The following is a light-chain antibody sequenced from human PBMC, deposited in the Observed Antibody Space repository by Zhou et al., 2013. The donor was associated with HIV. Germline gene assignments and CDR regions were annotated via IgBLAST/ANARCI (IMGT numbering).Light chain of an antibody. Sequence: DIQMTQSPSSVSASVGDRVTISCRASQGIGSWLAWFQQKPGKAPKLLIQKTSILQNGFPLRFSGSRSGTEFTLTITSLQPDDFGIYYCQQYITYPLTFGQGTRLVI. V-gene: IGKV1-5*03. CDR3: QQYITYPLT. CDR2: KTS. CDR1: QGIGSW. J-gene: IGKJ5*01.